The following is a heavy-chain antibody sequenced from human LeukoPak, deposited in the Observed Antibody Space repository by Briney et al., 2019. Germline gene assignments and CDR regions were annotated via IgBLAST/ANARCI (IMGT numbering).Heavy chain of an antibody. Sequence: PGGSLRLSCEVSGFSFDDFAMHWVRQPPGKGLEWVSGISWNSGGIGYADSVKGRFTISRDNSKNTLYLQMNSLRAEDTAVYYCAKDPSSPPPFHWFDPWGQGTLVTVSS. CDR2: ISWNSGGI. J-gene: IGHJ5*02. CDR3: AKDPSSPPPFHWFDP. V-gene: IGHV3-9*01. D-gene: IGHD6-13*01. CDR1: GFSFDDFA.